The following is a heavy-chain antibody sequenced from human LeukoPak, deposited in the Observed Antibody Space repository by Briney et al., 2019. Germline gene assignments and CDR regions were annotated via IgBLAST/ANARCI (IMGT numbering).Heavy chain of an antibody. CDR3: ATSLRAVNWFDP. CDR2: INPSGGST. Sequence: ASVKVSCKASGYTFTGYYMHWVRQAPGQGLEWMGIINPSGGSTNYAQKFQGRVTMTRDTSTSTIYMEVSSLRSEDTAVYYCATSLRAVNWFDPWGQGTLVTVSS. J-gene: IGHJ5*02. V-gene: IGHV1-46*01. D-gene: IGHD3-10*01. CDR1: GYTFTGYY.